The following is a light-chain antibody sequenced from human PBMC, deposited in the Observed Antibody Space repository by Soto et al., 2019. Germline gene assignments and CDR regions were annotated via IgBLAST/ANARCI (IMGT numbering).Light chain of an antibody. CDR3: QQYNGYSRT. V-gene: IGKV1-5*01. CDR1: QSISDS. J-gene: IGKJ1*01. CDR2: DAS. Sequence: DIQMTQSPSTLSASVGDRVTITCRASQSISDSLAWYQQKPGKAPDLLISDASSLERGVPSRFSGSGSGTEFTLTIISMQPDDFATYYCQQYNGYSRTFGRGTKVEIK.